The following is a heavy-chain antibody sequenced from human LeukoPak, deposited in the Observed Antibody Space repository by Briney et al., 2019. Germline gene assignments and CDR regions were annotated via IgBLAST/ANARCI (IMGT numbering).Heavy chain of an antibody. CDR3: VRALDYYYYYGMDV. V-gene: IGHV3-23*01. Sequence: GGSLRLSCAASGFTFSSYAMSWVRQAPGKGLEWVSAISGSGGSTYYADSVKGRFTISRDNSKNTLYLQMNSLRAEDTAVYYCVRALDYYYYYGMDVWGQGTTVTVSS. J-gene: IGHJ6*02. CDR1: GFTFSSYA. CDR2: ISGSGGST. D-gene: IGHD3-16*01.